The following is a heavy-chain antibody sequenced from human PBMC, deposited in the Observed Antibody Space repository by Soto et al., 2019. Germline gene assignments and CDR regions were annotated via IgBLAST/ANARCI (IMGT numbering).Heavy chain of an antibody. Sequence: PGGSLRLSCAASGFTFSSYGMHWVRQAPGKGLEWVAVISYDGSNKYYADSVKGRFTISRDNSKNTLYLQMNSLRAEDTAVYYCATDCSSTSCSPYWGQGTLITVSS. D-gene: IGHD2-2*01. CDR3: ATDCSSTSCSPY. CDR1: GFTFSSYG. CDR2: ISYDGSNK. V-gene: IGHV3-30*03. J-gene: IGHJ4*02.